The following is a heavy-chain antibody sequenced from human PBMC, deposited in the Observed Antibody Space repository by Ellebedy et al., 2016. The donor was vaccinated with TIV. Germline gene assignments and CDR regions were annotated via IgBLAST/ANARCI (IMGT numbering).Heavy chain of an antibody. CDR2: IRSKAYGGTT. V-gene: IGHV3-49*03. J-gene: IGHJ4*02. Sequence: GGSLRLSCTASGFTFGDYAMSWFRQAPGKGLEWVSFIRSKAYGGTTKYAASVKGRFTISRDDSKNIAYLQMNSLKTEDTAVYYCNYYGSGNYSLLNWGQGTLVTVSS. CDR3: NYYGSGNYSLLN. CDR1: GFTFGDYA. D-gene: IGHD3-10*01.